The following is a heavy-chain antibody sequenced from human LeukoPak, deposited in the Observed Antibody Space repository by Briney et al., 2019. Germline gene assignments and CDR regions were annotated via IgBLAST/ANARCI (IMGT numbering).Heavy chain of an antibody. CDR3: ARGPRLERHGMDV. CDR1: GFTVSSNY. J-gene: IGHJ6*02. D-gene: IGHD1-1*01. Sequence: PGGSLRLSCAASGFTVSSNYMSWVRQAPGKGLEWVSLIYSGGTTYYADSVKGRFTISRDNSKNTLNLQMSSLRAEDTAVYFCARGPRLERHGMDVWGQGTTVTVSS. V-gene: IGHV3-66*01. CDR2: IYSGGTT.